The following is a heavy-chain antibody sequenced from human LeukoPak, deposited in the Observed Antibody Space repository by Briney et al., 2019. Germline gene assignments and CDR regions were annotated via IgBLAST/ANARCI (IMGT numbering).Heavy chain of an antibody. CDR1: GYTFTSYY. V-gene: IGHV1-46*01. Sequence: GASVKVSCKASGYTFTSYYMHWVRQAPGQGLEWMGIINPSGGSTSYAQKFQGRVTMTRATSISTAYMELSRLRFDDTAVYYCARDRDGGVGTIDYWGQGTLVPVSS. J-gene: IGHJ4*02. D-gene: IGHD3-3*01. CDR3: ARDRDGGVGTIDY. CDR2: INPSGGST.